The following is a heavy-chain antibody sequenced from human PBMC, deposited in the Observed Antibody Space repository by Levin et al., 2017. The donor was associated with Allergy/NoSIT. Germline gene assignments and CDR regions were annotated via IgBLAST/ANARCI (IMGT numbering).Heavy chain of an antibody. CDR1: GGSISSSSYY. CDR3: ARVRGEDSFGSGSLWRRQGLRHQEYYFDY. D-gene: IGHD3-10*01. V-gene: IGHV4-39*07. J-gene: IGHJ4*02. CDR2: IYYSGST. Sequence: ASETLSLTCTVSGGSISSSSYYWGWIRQPPGRGLEWIGSIYYSGSTYYNPSLKSRVTMSVDTSKNQFSLKLSSVTAADTAVYYCARVRGEDSFGSGSLWRRQGLRHQEYYFDYWGQGSLVPVSS.